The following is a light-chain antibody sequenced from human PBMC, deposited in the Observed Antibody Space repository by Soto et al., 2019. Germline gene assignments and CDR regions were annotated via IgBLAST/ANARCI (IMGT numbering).Light chain of an antibody. CDR2: GAS. J-gene: IGKJ1*01. V-gene: IGKV3-15*01. Sequence: ETVMTQSAATLSVSPGERATLSCRASQSVSTNLAWYQQKPGQAPRLLIYGASTRVTGIPARFSGSGSGTEFTLTISSLQSEEFAVYYCQQYKNWPRTFGQGTKVEIK. CDR1: QSVSTN. CDR3: QQYKNWPRT.